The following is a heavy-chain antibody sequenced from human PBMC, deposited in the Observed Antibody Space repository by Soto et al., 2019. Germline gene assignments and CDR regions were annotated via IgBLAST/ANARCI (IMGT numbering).Heavy chain of an antibody. Sequence: PSETLSLTCAVSGGSISSSNWWSWVRQPPGKGLEWIGEIYHSGSTNYNPSLKSRVTISVDKSKNQFSLKLSSVTAADTAVYYCARGQWGGSYYGTWYYYYGMDVWGQGTTVTVSS. D-gene: IGHD1-26*01. J-gene: IGHJ6*02. CDR3: ARGQWGGSYYGTWYYYYGMDV. CDR2: IYHSGST. CDR1: GGSISSSNW. V-gene: IGHV4-4*02.